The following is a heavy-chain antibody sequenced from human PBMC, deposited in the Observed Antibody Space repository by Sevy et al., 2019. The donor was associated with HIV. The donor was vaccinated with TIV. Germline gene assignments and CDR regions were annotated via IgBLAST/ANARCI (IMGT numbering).Heavy chain of an antibody. CDR3: AKDPYCSSTSCYRYYYGMDV. CDR2: ISGSGGST. CDR1: GFTFSSYA. J-gene: IGHJ6*02. D-gene: IGHD2-2*02. Sequence: GGSLRLSCVASGFTFSSYAMSWVRQAPGKGLEWVSAISGSGGSTYYADSVKGRFTISRDNSKNKQYLQMNSLRAEDTAVYYCAKDPYCSSTSCYRYYYGMDVWGQGTTVTVSS. V-gene: IGHV3-23*01.